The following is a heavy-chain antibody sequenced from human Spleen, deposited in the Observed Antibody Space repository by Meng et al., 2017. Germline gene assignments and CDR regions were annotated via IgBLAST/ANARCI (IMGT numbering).Heavy chain of an antibody. CDR1: GYNFPDYY. D-gene: IGHD1-1*01. Sequence: ASVKVSCKPSGYNFPDYYIHWVRRAPGQGLEWMGWISAYNGNTNYAQKLQGRVTMTTDTSTSTAYMELRSLRSDDTAVYYCARLTQLADYWGQGTLVTVSS. CDR3: ARLTQLADY. CDR2: ISAYNGNT. V-gene: IGHV1-18*04. J-gene: IGHJ4*02.